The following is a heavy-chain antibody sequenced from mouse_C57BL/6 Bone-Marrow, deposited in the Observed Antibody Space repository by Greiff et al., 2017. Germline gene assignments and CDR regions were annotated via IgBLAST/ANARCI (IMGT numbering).Heavy chain of an antibody. CDR1: GYSFTDYY. V-gene: IGHV1-39*01. CDR2: INPNYGTT. J-gene: IGHJ2*01. Sequence: VQLQQSGPELVKPGASVKISCKASGYSFTDYYMNWVQQSPGKSLEWIGVINPNYGTTSYNQKFKGQATLSVDQSSSTAYMQLTSLTSADSAVYYCARGESGVGFGGWGKGTTLTASS. CDR3: ARGESGVGFGG. D-gene: IGHD2-13*01.